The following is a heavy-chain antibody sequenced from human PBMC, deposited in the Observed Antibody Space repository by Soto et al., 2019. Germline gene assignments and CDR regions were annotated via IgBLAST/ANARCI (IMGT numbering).Heavy chain of an antibody. CDR3: AKEKEHLWFGELLYPINDY. D-gene: IGHD3-10*01. J-gene: IGHJ4*02. Sequence: GGSLRLSCAASGFTFSSYAMSWVRQAPGKGLEWVSAISGSGGSTYYADSVKGRFTISRDNSKNTLYLQMNSLRAEDTAVYYCAKEKEHLWFGELLYPINDYWGQGTLVTVSS. CDR1: GFTFSSYA. CDR2: ISGSGGST. V-gene: IGHV3-23*01.